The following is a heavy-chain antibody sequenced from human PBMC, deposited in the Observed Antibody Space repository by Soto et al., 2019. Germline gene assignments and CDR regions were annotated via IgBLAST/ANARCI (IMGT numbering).Heavy chain of an antibody. Sequence: PSETLSLTCAVSSGSISSSNWWSWVRQPPGKGLEWIGEIYHSGSTNYNPSLKSRVTISVDKSKNQFSLKLSSVTAADTAVYYCARDQCTHGVCYTFDYWGQGTLVTVSS. V-gene: IGHV4-4*02. CDR1: SGSISSSNW. CDR2: IYHSGST. J-gene: IGHJ4*02. CDR3: ARDQCTHGVCYTFDY. D-gene: IGHD2-8*01.